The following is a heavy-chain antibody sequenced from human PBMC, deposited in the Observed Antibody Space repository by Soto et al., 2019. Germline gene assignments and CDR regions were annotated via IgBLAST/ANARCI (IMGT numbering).Heavy chain of an antibody. Sequence: LSLTCGVSGNSISSRYCWAWIRQPPGKGLEWLGSIYHHGRTYYSPSLKGRVTVSLDTSKNQFYLNLRSVTAADTAVYYCARDRRNFYDNSEYFDFWGRGMQVTVSS. J-gene: IGHJ4*02. CDR1: GNSISSRYC. D-gene: IGHD3-22*01. V-gene: IGHV4-38-2*02. CDR3: ARDRRNFYDNSEYFDF. CDR2: IYHHGRT.